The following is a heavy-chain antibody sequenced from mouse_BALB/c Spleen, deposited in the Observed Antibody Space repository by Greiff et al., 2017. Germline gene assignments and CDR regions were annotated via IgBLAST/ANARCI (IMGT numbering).Heavy chain of an antibody. Sequence: DVHLVESGGGLVQPGGSMKLSCVASGFTFSNYWMNWVRQSPEKGLEWVAEIRLKSNNYATHYAESVKGRFTISRDDSKSSVYLQMNNLRAEDTGIYYCTSSHDYDWFAYWGQGTLVTVSA. J-gene: IGHJ3*01. D-gene: IGHD2-4*01. CDR2: IRLKSNNYAT. CDR1: GFTFSNYW. CDR3: TSSHDYDWFAY. V-gene: IGHV6-6*02.